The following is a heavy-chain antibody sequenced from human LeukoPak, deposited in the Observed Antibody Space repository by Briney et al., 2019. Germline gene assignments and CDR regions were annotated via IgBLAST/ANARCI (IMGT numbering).Heavy chain of an antibody. CDR1: GFIVSGKF. J-gene: IGHJ4*02. V-gene: IGHV3-53*01. CDR2: IHYDGKI. Sequence: GGSLRLSCAASGFIVSGKFMSWVRQAPGKGLEWVSIIHYDGKIRYAGSVGGRFTIYRDDSENTLFLQMNSLRVDDTAVYFCASGDGYLQPYWGQGTLVTVSS. CDR3: ASGDGYLQPY. D-gene: IGHD2-21*01.